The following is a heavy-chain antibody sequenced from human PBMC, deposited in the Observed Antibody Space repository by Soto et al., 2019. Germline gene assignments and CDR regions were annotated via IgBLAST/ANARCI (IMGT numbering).Heavy chain of an antibody. D-gene: IGHD6-13*01. Sequence: GGSLRLSCAASGFTFSSYGMHWFRQAPGKGLEWVAVISYDGSNKYYADSVKGRFTISRDNSKNTLYLQMNSLRAEDTAVYYCAKLSGYSSSWVSWGGNGMEGWGKGNKVTVCS. CDR3: AKLSGYSSSWVSWGGNGMEG. CDR1: GFTFSSYG. V-gene: IGHV3-30*18. CDR2: ISYDGSNK. J-gene: IGHJ6*04.